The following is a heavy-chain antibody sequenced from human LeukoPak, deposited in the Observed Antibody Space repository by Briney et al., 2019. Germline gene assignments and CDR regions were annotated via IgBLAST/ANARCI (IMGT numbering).Heavy chain of an antibody. J-gene: IGHJ6*03. CDR2: IIPIFGTA. Sequence: SVKVSCKASGGTFSSYAISWVRQARGQGLEWLGGIIPIFGTANYAQKFQGRVTITTDESTSTAYMELSSLRSEDTAVYYCARSVRVVPAATYYYYYMDVWGKGTTVTVSS. CDR3: ARSVRVVPAATYYYYYMDV. V-gene: IGHV1-69*05. D-gene: IGHD2-2*01. CDR1: GGTFSSYA.